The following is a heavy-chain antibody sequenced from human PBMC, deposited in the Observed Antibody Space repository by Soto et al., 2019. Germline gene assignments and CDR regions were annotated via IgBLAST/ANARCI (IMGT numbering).Heavy chain of an antibody. J-gene: IGHJ6*04. CDR1: GFTFSSYW. D-gene: IGHD6-13*01. Sequence: EVQLVESGGGLVQPGGSLRLSCVDSGFTFSSYWMSWVRQAPVKGLEWVGNIKQDGSEENYVDSLKGRFTISRDNAKNSMYQQMNTLRVEGTAVYYCARIAATGRGWDVWGEGTTVVVSS. CDR2: IKQDGSEE. CDR3: ARIAATGRGWDV. V-gene: IGHV3-7*01.